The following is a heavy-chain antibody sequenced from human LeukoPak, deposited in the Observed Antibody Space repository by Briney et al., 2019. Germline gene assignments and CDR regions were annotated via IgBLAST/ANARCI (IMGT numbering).Heavy chain of an antibody. Sequence: GGSLRLSCAASGFTFSSYSMNWVRQAPGKGLEWVSSISSISSYIYYADSVKGRFTISRDNAKNSLYLQMNSLRAEDTAVYYCASPTVEFYYDSSGPVAFDIWGQGTMVTVSS. D-gene: IGHD3-22*01. CDR1: GFTFSSYS. V-gene: IGHV3-21*01. CDR3: ASPTVEFYYDSSGPVAFDI. J-gene: IGHJ3*02. CDR2: ISSISSYI.